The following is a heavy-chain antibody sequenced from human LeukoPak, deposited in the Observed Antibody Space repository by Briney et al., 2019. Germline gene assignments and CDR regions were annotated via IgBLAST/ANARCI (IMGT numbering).Heavy chain of an antibody. V-gene: IGHV3-23*01. D-gene: IGHD3-9*01. Sequence: QPGGSLRLSCAASGFTFSSYAMSWVRQAPGKGLEWVSAISGSGGSTYYADSAKGRFTISRDNSKNTLYLQMNSLRAEDTAVYYCAKSPYDILTGYYDYYYYGMDVWGQGTTVTVSS. CDR1: GFTFSSYA. CDR2: ISGSGGST. CDR3: AKSPYDILTGYYDYYYYGMDV. J-gene: IGHJ6*02.